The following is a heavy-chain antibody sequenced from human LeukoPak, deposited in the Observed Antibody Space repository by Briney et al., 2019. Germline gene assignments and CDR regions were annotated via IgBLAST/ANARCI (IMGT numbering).Heavy chain of an antibody. J-gene: IGHJ5*02. V-gene: IGHV4-4*07. Sequence: PSQTLSLTCSVSGASISSNYWGWTRPHGGKGRVWIRSIYTSGSTNYNPSLKSRFTMSGDKSKNQFSLKLSSVTAADTAVYYCARDALPYGSDPNWFDPWGQGALVTVSS. CDR3: ARDALPYGSDPNWFDP. D-gene: IGHD3-10*01. CDR2: IYTSGST. CDR1: GASISSNY.